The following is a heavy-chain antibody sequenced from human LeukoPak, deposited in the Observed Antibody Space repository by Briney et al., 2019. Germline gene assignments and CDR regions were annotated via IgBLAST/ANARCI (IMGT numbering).Heavy chain of an antibody. Sequence: SETLSLTCAVYGGSFSGYYWSWIRQPPGKGLEWIGEINHSGSTNYNPSLKSRVTISVDTSKNQFSLKLSSVTAADTAVYYCARAVGRYGRAFDIWGQGTMVTVSS. CDR2: INHSGST. V-gene: IGHV4-34*01. D-gene: IGHD1-14*01. CDR1: GGSFSGYY. J-gene: IGHJ3*02. CDR3: ARAVGRYGRAFDI.